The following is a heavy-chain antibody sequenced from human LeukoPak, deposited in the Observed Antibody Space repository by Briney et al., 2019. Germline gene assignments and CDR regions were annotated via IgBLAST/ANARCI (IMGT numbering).Heavy chain of an antibody. V-gene: IGHV1-46*01. Sequence: ASVKVSCKASGYTFTNYHMHWVRQAPGQGLEWMGMITPSDGSTNYAQKFQGRVTMTRDMSTSTVYMELSSLRSEDTAVYYCARNHCSSTSCYALTQYYYYYGMDVWGQGTTVTVSS. CDR2: ITPSDGST. D-gene: IGHD2-2*01. CDR3: ARNHCSSTSCYALTQYYYYYGMDV. J-gene: IGHJ6*02. CDR1: GYTFTNYH.